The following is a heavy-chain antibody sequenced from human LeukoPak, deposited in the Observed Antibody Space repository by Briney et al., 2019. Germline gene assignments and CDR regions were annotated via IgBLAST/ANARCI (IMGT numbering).Heavy chain of an antibody. CDR1: GGSLTDYY. CDR3: ARGTGEY. D-gene: IGHD3-16*01. Sequence: PSETLSLVCGVYGGSLTDYYWTWIRQPPGKGLEWIGEINHRGRTDYNPSLKSRVAISIDTSKNQFSLNLTSVTAADTAVYFCARGTGEYWGPGTLVTVSS. J-gene: IGHJ4*02. V-gene: IGHV4-34*01. CDR2: INHRGRT.